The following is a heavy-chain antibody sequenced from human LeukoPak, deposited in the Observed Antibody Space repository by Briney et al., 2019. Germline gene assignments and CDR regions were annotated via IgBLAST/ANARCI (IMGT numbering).Heavy chain of an antibody. CDR2: IYYSGST. J-gene: IGHJ3*02. D-gene: IGHD3-22*01. V-gene: IGHV4-31*03. Sequence: TSETLSLTCTVSGXSISSGGYYWSWIRQHPGKGLEWIGYIYYSGSTYYNPSLKSRVAISVDTSKNQFSLKLSSVTAADTAVYYCARANVYYYDSSGYGPGAFDIWGQGTMVTVSS. CDR3: ARANVYYYDSSGYGPGAFDI. CDR1: GXSISSGGYY.